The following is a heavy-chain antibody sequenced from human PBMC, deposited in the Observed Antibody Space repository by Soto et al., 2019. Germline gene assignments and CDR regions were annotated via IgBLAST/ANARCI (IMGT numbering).Heavy chain of an antibody. V-gene: IGHV5-10-1*01. CDR3: ARHWSYYYGSGSRDYGMDV. CDR2: IDPSDSYT. D-gene: IGHD3-10*01. CDR1: GYSFTSYW. Sequence: PGESLKISCKGSGYSFTSYWISWVRQMPGKGLEWMGRIDPSDSYTNYSPSFQGHVTISADKSISTAYLQGSSLKASDTAMYYCARHWSYYYGSGSRDYGMDVWGQGTTVTVSS. J-gene: IGHJ6*02.